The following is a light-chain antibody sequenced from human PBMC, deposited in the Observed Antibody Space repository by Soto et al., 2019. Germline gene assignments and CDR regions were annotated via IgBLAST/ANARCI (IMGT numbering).Light chain of an antibody. V-gene: IGLV2-14*01. CDR2: DVR. CDR3: SSYTSSSTPVV. J-gene: IGLJ2*01. Sequence: QSVLTQPASVSGSPGQSITISCTGTSSDVGGYNYVSWYQQHPGKAPKLMIYDVRNRPSGVSNRFSGSKSGNTASLNISGLQAEDEADYYCSSYTSSSTPVVFGGGTKLTVL. CDR1: SSDVGGYNY.